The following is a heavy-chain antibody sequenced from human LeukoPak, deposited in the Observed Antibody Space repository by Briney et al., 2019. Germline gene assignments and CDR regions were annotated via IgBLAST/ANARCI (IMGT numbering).Heavy chain of an antibody. J-gene: IGHJ6*03. CDR1: GGSFSGYY. CDR3: AREVDSSSWYGDYYHYYMDV. Sequence: SVTLSLTCAVYGGSFSGYYWTWIRQSPGKGLEWIGDINHSGSISYNPSLKSRVTISVDTSKNQFSLKLRSVTAADTAVYYCAREVDSSSWYGDYYHYYMDVWGKGTTVTVSS. CDR2: INHSGSI. D-gene: IGHD6-13*01. V-gene: IGHV4-34*01.